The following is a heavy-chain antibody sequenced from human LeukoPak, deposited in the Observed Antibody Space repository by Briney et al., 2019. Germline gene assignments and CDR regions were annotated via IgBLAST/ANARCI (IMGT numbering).Heavy chain of an antibody. CDR1: GFTFRNYG. CDR3: ARDRNWGSAAHHFDL. J-gene: IGHJ4*02. D-gene: IGHD7-27*01. CDR2: IWYDGSNK. Sequence: GGSLRLSCAASGFTFRNYGMHWVRQAPGKGLEWVAVIWYDGSNKIYADAVKGRFTFSRDNSKNMLYLQMNSLRAEDTAVYYCARDRNWGSAAHHFDLWDQGTLVSVSS. V-gene: IGHV3-33*01.